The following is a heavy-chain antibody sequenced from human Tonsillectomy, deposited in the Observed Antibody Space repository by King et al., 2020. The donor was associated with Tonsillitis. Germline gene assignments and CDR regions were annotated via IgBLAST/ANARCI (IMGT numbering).Heavy chain of an antibody. CDR3: ARDTYYPVRPPDI. J-gene: IGHJ4*02. CDR1: GDTIRTFS. D-gene: IGHD2-21*01. V-gene: IGHV1-69*01. Sequence: QLVQSGAEVKRPGSSVKVSCKASGDTIRTFSFSWVRQAPGQGLEWMGGIIPNSGPAIYAERFQDRVTITADESSKTIYVELRGLTPDDPALYFCARDTYYPVRPPDIWGQGTLVTVST. CDR2: IIPNSGPA.